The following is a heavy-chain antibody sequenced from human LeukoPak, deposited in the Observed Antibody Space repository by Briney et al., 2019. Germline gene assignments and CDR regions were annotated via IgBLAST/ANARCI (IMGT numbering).Heavy chain of an antibody. J-gene: IGHJ4*02. V-gene: IGHV1-2*02. CDR2: INPNSGGT. Sequence: ASVKVSCKASGYTFTGYYMHWVRQAPGQGLEWMGWINPNSGGTNYAQKFQGRVTMTRNTSISTAYMELSRLRSDDTAVYYCARNTNPRTLTFPYWGQGTLVTVSS. D-gene: IGHD2-8*01. CDR1: GYTFTGYY. CDR3: ARNTNPRTLTFPY.